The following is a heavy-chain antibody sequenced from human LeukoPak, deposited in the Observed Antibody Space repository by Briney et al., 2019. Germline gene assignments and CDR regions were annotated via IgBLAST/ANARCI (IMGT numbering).Heavy chain of an antibody. J-gene: IGHJ4*02. V-gene: IGHV3-48*03. CDR3: ARDVYDYVWGSYRLFDY. CDR2: ISSSGSTI. CDR1: GFTFSSYE. D-gene: IGHD3-16*02. Sequence: GGSLRLSCAASGFTFSSYEMNWVRQAPGKGLEWVSYISSSGSTIYYADSVKGRFTISRDNAKNSLYLQMNSLRAEDTAVYYCARDVYDYVWGSYRLFDYRGQGTLVTVSS.